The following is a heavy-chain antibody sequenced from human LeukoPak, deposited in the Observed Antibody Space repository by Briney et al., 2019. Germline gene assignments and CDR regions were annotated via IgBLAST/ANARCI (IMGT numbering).Heavy chain of an antibody. CDR3: ARRGRCSGGSCGLLGYYMDV. V-gene: IGHV5-51*01. D-gene: IGHD2-15*01. J-gene: IGHJ6*03. CDR1: GYSFTSYW. CDR2: IYPGDSDT. Sequence: GESLKISCKGSGYSFTSYWIGWVRQMPGKGLEWMGIIYPGDSDTRYSPSFQGQATISADKSISTAYLQWSSLKASDTAMYYCARRGRCSGGSCGLLGYYMDVWGKGTTVTVSS.